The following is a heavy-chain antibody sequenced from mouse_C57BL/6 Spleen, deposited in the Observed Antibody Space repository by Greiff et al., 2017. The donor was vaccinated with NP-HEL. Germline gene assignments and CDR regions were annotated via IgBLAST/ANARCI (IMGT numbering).Heavy chain of an antibody. J-gene: IGHJ4*01. V-gene: IGHV5-17*01. CDR3: ARGTTVVYYYAMDY. D-gene: IGHD1-1*01. CDR2: ISSGSSTI. CDR1: GFTFSDYG. Sequence: DVQLVESGGGLVKPGGSLKLSCAASGFTFSDYGMHWVRQAPEKGLEWVAYISSGSSTIYYADTVKGRFTISRDNAKNTLFLQMTSLRSEDTAMYYCARGTTVVYYYAMDYWGQGTSVTVSS.